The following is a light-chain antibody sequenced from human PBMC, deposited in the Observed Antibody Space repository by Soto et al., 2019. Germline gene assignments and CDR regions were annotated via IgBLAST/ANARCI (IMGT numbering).Light chain of an antibody. V-gene: IGLV2-11*01. CDR3: CSYGDCNTSV. Sequence: QSALTQPRSVSGSYGQSVTISCTGTSTDVGGYNYVSWYQQCSGKAPKVLIYDVTKRPSGVPDRFSSSKSGDTASLTISGHQAEYEADYYCCSYGDCNTSVFGTGTRVPVL. CDR1: STDVGGYNY. J-gene: IGLJ1*01. CDR2: DVT.